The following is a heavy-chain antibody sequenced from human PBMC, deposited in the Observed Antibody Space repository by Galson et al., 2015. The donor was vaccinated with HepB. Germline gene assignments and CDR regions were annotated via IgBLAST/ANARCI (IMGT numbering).Heavy chain of an antibody. J-gene: IGHJ4*02. D-gene: IGHD4/OR15-4a*01. CDR2: ISAHGGNT. CDR1: GYTFTSNG. Sequence: SVKVSCKASGYTFTSNGIRWVRQTPRQGLEWLGWISAHGGNTKYAQKYQGRITLTRDTSTSTAYVELRSLRSDDTAVYYCARDRDYRFDYWGQGTLVTVSS. CDR3: ARDRDYRFDY. V-gene: IGHV1-18*04.